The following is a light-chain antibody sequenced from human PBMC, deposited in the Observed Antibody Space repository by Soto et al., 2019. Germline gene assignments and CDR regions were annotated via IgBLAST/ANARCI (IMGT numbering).Light chain of an antibody. Sequence: DIQMTQFPSTLSAPVGDRVTITCRASQSIDTWVAWLQQKPGKAPKLLIYRASILQSGVPARFSGSGSGTEFTLTISSLQPDDFATYYCQQYNTYWTFGQGTKV. CDR2: RAS. J-gene: IGKJ1*01. V-gene: IGKV1-5*03. CDR1: QSIDTW. CDR3: QQYNTYWT.